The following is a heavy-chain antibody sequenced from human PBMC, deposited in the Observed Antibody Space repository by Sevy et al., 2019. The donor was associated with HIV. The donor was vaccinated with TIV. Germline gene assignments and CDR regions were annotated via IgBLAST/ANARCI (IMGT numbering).Heavy chain of an antibody. CDR1: GFTFSSYA. CDR3: ARDRYYYGSGSYYDYYYYYMDV. CDR2: ISYDGSNK. D-gene: IGHD3-10*01. J-gene: IGHJ6*03. V-gene: IGHV3-30-3*01. Sequence: GGSLRLSCAASGFTFSSYAMHWVRQAPGKGLEWVAVISYDGSNKYYADSGKGRFTISRDNSKNTLYLQMNSLRAEDRAVYYCARDRYYYGSGSYYDYYYYYMDVWGKGTTVTVSS.